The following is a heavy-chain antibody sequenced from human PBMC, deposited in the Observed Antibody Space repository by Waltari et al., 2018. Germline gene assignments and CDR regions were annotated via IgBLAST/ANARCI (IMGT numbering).Heavy chain of an antibody. V-gene: IGHV3-7*01. CDR3: ARGGQRFNP. J-gene: IGHJ5*02. CDR2: IKEDGSEK. Sequence: EVQVVESGGGLVQPGGSLRLYCVASGFTFRTFWMSWVRQAPGKGLEWVANIKEDGSEKNYVDSVKGRFTISRDNAENSLYLQMNSLRVEDTAVYYCARGGQRFNPWGQGTLVTVSS. CDR1: GFTFRTFW. D-gene: IGHD3-10*01.